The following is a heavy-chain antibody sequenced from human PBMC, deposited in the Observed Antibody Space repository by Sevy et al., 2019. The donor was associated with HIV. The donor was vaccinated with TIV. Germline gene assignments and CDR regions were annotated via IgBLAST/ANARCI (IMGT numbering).Heavy chain of an antibody. D-gene: IGHD6-13*01. V-gene: IGHV3-13*01. CDR2: IGTAGDT. CDR1: EFTFSSYD. J-gene: IGHJ4*02. CDR3: ARGKPGYSSSWYSAGGDY. Sequence: GGSLRLSCAASEFTFSSYDMHWVRQATGKGLEWVSAIGTAGDTYYPGSVKGRFTISRENAKNSLYLQMNSLRAGDTAVYYCARGKPGYSSSWYSAGGDYWGQGTLVTVSS.